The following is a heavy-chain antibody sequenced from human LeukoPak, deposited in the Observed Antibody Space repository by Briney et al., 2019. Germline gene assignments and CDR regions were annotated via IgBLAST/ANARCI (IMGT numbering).Heavy chain of an antibody. Sequence: PVGCLRLSCEPPGFSFSTYWMSWVRQAPGKGLEWVATIKQDGSELYYVDSVKGRFTISRDNAKNSLYLQMSRLRAEDTAVYYCARVPGGCGGDCYYFDYWGQGTLVTVSS. CDR1: GFSFSTYW. J-gene: IGHJ4*02. D-gene: IGHD2-21*02. CDR2: IKQDGSEL. V-gene: IGHV3-7*01. CDR3: ARVPGGCGGDCYYFDY.